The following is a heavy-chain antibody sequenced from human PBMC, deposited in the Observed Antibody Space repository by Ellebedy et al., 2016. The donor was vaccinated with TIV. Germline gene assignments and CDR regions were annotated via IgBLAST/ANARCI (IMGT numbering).Heavy chain of an antibody. CDR1: GFTFSSYA. D-gene: IGHD3-10*01. CDR2: ISYDGSNK. Sequence: PGGSLRLSCAASGFTFSSYAMHWVRQPPGKGLEWLALISYDGSNKYYADSVKGRFTISRDNSKNTLFLHMNSLRAEDTAVYYCAREKWVRGVNHRYYYYGMDVWGQGTTVTVSS. V-gene: IGHV3-30*01. J-gene: IGHJ6*02. CDR3: AREKWVRGVNHRYYYYGMDV.